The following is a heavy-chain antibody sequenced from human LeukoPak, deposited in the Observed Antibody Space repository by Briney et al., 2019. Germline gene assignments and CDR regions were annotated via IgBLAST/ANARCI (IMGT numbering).Heavy chain of an antibody. V-gene: IGHV3-30*19. CDR1: GFSFSTCD. Sequence: PGGSLRLSCAASGFSFSTCDVHWVCEAPGKGLEWLAVISYDVSTRYYADSVKGRFTISRDNSNNTVHLQMNSLRPDDSALYYCAREDNPLWFDPWGQRTLVTVSS. D-gene: IGHD1-1*01. CDR3: AREDNPLWFDP. CDR2: ISYDVSTR. J-gene: IGHJ5*02.